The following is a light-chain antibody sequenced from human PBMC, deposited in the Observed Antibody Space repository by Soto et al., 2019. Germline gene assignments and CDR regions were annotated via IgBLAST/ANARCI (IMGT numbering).Light chain of an antibody. V-gene: IGKV1D-16*01. Sequence: DIQMTQSPSSLSASVGDRVTITCRARQVISNWLAWYQQKPEKAPKSLLYAASSLQSGGPSRFSGSGSGTDFTLTISSLQPEDFATYYCQHYSTYPVTFGGGTKVEIK. J-gene: IGKJ4*02. CDR2: AAS. CDR3: QHYSTYPVT. CDR1: QVISNW.